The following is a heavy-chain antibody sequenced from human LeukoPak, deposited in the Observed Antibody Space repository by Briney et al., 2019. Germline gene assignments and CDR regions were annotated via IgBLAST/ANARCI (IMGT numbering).Heavy chain of an antibody. CDR3: AKDRGDFWTGPHFDY. Sequence: GGSLRLSCAASGFTFSSYAMTWVRQAPGKGLEWVSAISGGGTNTYYADSVKGRVTISRDNSKNTLYLQMNSLRAEDTAVYYCAKDRGDFWTGPHFDYWGRGTLVTVSS. D-gene: IGHD3/OR15-3a*01. J-gene: IGHJ4*01. CDR2: ISGGGTNT. V-gene: IGHV3-23*01. CDR1: GFTFSSYA.